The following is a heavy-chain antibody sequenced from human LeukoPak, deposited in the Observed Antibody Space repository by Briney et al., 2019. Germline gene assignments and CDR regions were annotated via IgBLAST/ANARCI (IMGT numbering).Heavy chain of an antibody. V-gene: IGHV4-61*01. D-gene: IGHD2-2*01. Sequence: RPSETLSLTCTVSGGSVSSGSYYWSWIRQPPGKGLEWIGYIYYSGSTNYNPSLKSRVTISVDTSKNQSSLRLASVTTADTAVYYCARRAVVPAAVSYFDNWGQGTLVTVSS. CDR2: IYYSGST. CDR1: GGSVSSGSYY. J-gene: IGHJ4*02. CDR3: ARRAVVPAAVSYFDN.